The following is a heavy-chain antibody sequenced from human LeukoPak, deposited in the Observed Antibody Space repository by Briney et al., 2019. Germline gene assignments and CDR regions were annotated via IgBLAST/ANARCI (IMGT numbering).Heavy chain of an antibody. V-gene: IGHV4-59*12. Sequence: PSETLSLTCTVSGGSISSYYWSWIRQPPGKGLEWIGCFYSSGSTNYNPSLKSRVTISVDTSKNQFSLKLSSVTAADTAVYYCARGRDYVWGSYRSRPFDYWGQGTLVTVSS. D-gene: IGHD3-16*02. J-gene: IGHJ4*02. CDR2: FYSSGST. CDR3: ARGRDYVWGSYRSRPFDY. CDR1: GGSISSYY.